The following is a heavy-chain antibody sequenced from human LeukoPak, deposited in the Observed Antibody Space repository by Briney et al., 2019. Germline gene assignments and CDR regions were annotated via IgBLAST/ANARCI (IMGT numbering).Heavy chain of an antibody. CDR2: ENPNSGDT. J-gene: IGHJ4*02. CDR1: GYSFTTYD. Sequence: AASVKVSCKASGYSFTTYDIHWVRQAPGRGPEWMGWENPNSGDTGSPQNFQGRVTITRNSSINTAYMELSSLTSEDTAVYYCAKSHDYSNYIFEFWGQGTLVTVSS. CDR3: AKSHDYSNYIFEF. D-gene: IGHD4-11*01. V-gene: IGHV1-8*03.